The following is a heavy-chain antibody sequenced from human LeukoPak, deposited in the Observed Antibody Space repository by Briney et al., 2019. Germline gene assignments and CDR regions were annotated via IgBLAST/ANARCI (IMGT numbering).Heavy chain of an antibody. J-gene: IGHJ4*02. CDR3: AKDSSSSWFGGDSQ. CDR1: GFTFSSYG. CDR2: IRYDGSNK. V-gene: IGHV3-30*02. D-gene: IGHD2-2*01. Sequence: GGSLRLSCAASGFTFSSYGMHWVRQAPGKGLEWVAFIRYDGSNKYYADSVKGRFTISRDNSKNIVYLQMNSLRAEDTAVYYCAKDSSSSWFGGDSQWGQGTLVTVSS.